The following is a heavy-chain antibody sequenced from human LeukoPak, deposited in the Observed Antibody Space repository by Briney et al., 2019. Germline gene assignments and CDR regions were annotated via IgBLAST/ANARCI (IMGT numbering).Heavy chain of an antibody. CDR3: ARLIVGSGMDV. V-gene: IGHV4-59*08. CDR1: GGSISSYY. J-gene: IGHJ6*02. Sequence: PSETLSLTCTVSGGSISSYYWSWIRQPPGKGLEWIGYIYYSGSTNYNPSLKSRVTISVDTSKSQFSLKLSSVTAADTAVYYCARLIVGSGMDVWSQGTTVTVSS. D-gene: IGHD1-26*01. CDR2: IYYSGST.